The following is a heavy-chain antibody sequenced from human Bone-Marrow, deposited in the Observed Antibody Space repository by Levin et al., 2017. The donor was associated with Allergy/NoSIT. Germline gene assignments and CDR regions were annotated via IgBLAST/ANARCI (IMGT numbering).Heavy chain of an antibody. CDR3: AKVMVGKTGGGGFDY. CDR2: IADSGGST. CDR1: GFTFSNSA. V-gene: IGHV3-23*01. J-gene: IGHJ4*02. D-gene: IGHD1-1*01. Sequence: PGGSLRLSCAASGFTFSNSAMSWVRQAPGKGLEWVSSIADSGGSTYYADSVKGRFTISRDNSKNSVSLEMNSLRVEDTAVYYCAKVMVGKTGGGGFDYWGQGTRVTVSS.